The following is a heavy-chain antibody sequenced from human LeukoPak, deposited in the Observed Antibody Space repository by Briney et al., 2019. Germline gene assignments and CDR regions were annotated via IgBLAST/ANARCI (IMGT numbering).Heavy chain of an antibody. Sequence: GGSLRLSCAASGFTFGSYAMSWVRQAPGKGLEWVSAISGSGDRTYYADSVKGRFTISRDNSKNTPYLQMNSLRAEDTAVYYCAKRNSSGDKNFDYWGQGTLVTVSS. CDR1: GFTFGSYA. D-gene: IGHD6-19*01. V-gene: IGHV3-23*01. CDR2: ISGSGDRT. CDR3: AKRNSSGDKNFDY. J-gene: IGHJ4*02.